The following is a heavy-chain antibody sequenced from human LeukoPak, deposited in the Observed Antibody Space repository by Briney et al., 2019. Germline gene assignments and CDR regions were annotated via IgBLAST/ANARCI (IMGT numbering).Heavy chain of an antibody. D-gene: IGHD1-1*01. Sequence: MASETLSLTCTVSGAFMNSHYWSWIRQPPGKGLEWIGHSFYSGSTNYSPSLKSRVSISIDRPNNKFSLKLRSVSAADTAVYYCARGTGNWNYGVWGRGSLIVVSS. J-gene: IGHJ4*02. CDR1: GAFMNSHY. CDR2: SFYSGST. V-gene: IGHV4-59*11. CDR3: ARGTGNWNYGV.